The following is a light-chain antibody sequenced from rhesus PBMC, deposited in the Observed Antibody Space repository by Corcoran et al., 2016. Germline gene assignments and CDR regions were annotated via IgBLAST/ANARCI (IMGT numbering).Light chain of an antibody. CDR3: QHYYDNPDS. J-gene: IGKJ2*01. V-gene: IGKV1-33*02. Sequence: DIQMTQSPSSLSASVGDRVTITCRASQGITNDLAWYQQKPGETPKLLIYAASSLQSGIPSRFSGRGSGTDFTLTISSLQPEDFATYYGQHYYDNPDSFGQGTKVEIK. CDR2: AAS. CDR1: QGITND.